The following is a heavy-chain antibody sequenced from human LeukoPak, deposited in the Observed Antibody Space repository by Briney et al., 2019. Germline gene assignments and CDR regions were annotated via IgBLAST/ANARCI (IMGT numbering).Heavy chain of an antibody. CDR2: ISGSSGNT. D-gene: IGHD1-20*01. CDR3: ATITGTTDFVY. Sequence: PGGSLRLSCTASGFTFRDYGMNWVRQAPGKGLEWVSLISGSSGNTYYADSVKGRFTISRDNSKNTLYLQMNSLRAEDTAVYYCATITGTTDFVYWGQGTLVTVSS. CDR1: GFTFRDYG. V-gene: IGHV3-23*01. J-gene: IGHJ4*02.